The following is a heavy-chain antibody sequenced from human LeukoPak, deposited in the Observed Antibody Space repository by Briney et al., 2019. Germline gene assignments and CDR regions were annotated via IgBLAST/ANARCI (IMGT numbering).Heavy chain of an antibody. CDR2: ISGSGGST. CDR3: AKVLVLVSANRYYFDY. D-gene: IGHD2-15*01. Sequence: GGSLRLSCAASGFTFSSYAMSWVRQAPGKGLEWVSGISGSGGSTYCADSVKGRFTISRDNSKNTLYLQMNSLRAEDTAVYYCAKVLVLVSANRYYFDYWGQGTLVTVSS. J-gene: IGHJ4*02. CDR1: GFTFSSYA. V-gene: IGHV3-23*01.